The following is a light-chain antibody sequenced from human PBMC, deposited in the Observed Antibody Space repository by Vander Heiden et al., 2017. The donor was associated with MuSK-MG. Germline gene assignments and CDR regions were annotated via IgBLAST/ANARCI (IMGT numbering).Light chain of an antibody. CDR1: RGDIGAYKY. CDR3: CSYGGSYSLYL. V-gene: IGLV2-11*01. J-gene: IGLJ1*01. CDR2: DIN. Sequence: QSALTQPRPVSESPGQSVTISCTGSRGDIGAYKYVSWYQQYPGKAPKLIIFDINERPSGVPDRFSGSKYGTTASLTISGLQADDEADYYCCSYGGSYSLYLFGPGTRVTVL.